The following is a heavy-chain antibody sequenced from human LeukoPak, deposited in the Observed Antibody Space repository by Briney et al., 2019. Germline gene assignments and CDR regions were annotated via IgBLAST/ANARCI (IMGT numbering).Heavy chain of an antibody. J-gene: IGHJ4*02. Sequence: PGGSLRLSCAASGFTFSNYWMSWVRQAPGKGLEWVSYISSSSSTIYYADSVKGRFTISRDNAKNSLYLQMNSLRAEDTAVYYCARGATADYWGQGTLVTVSS. V-gene: IGHV3-48*01. CDR1: GFTFSNYW. D-gene: IGHD5-12*01. CDR3: ARGATADY. CDR2: ISSSSSTI.